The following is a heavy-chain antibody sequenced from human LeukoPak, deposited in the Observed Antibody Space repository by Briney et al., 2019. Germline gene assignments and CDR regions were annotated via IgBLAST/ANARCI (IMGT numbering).Heavy chain of an antibody. CDR1: GFTFDDYA. CDR2: ISWNSGSI. D-gene: IGHD3-9*01. J-gene: IGHJ4*02. Sequence: GRSLRLSCAASGFTFDDYAMHWVRQAPGKGLEWVSGISWNSGSIGYADSVKGRFTISRDNSKNTLYLQMNSLRAEDTAVYYCAKRDRATGYYDILTGLRYWGQGTLVTVSS. V-gene: IGHV3-9*01. CDR3: AKRDRATGYYDILTGLRY.